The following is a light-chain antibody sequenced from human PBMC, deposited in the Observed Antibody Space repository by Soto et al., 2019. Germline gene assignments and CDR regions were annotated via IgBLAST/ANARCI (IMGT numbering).Light chain of an antibody. V-gene: IGKV1-5*01. Sequence: DIQMTQSPSTLSASVGDRVTITCRASQSISTYLNWYQQKPGKAPKLLILVASTLPSGVPSRFSGSGAGTEFTLTISSLQPDDFATYYCQHYYGFSRTFGQGTKVDIK. CDR3: QHYYGFSRT. CDR1: QSISTY. CDR2: VAS. J-gene: IGKJ1*01.